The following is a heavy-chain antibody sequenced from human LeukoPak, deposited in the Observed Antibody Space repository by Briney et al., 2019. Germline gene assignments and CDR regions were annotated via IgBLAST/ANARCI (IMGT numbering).Heavy chain of an antibody. CDR3: ARDIYGSGHGWFDV. CDR1: GVSISTYY. D-gene: IGHD3-10*01. J-gene: IGHJ5*02. V-gene: IGHV4-59*01. CDR2: IHYTGST. Sequence: SETLSLTCSVSGVSISTYYWSWIRQPPGKGLEWMGYIHYTGSTNYNPSLKSRVTISVDTSKRQLSLMLRSVTAADTAVYYCARDIYGSGHGWFDVWGQGTLVTVSS.